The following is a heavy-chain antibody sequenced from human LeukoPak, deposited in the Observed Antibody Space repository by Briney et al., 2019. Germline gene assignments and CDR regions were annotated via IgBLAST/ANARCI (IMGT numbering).Heavy chain of an antibody. CDR1: GGTFSSYA. CDR3: ARDGGYCSGGSCYSSGYFDY. Sequence: ASVKVSCKASGGTFSSYAISWVRQAPGQGLEWMGGIIPIFGTANYAQKFQGRVTITTDESTSTAYMELSSLRSEDTVVYYCARDGGYCSGGSCYSSGYFDYWGQGTLVTVSS. V-gene: IGHV1-69*05. D-gene: IGHD2-15*01. J-gene: IGHJ4*02. CDR2: IIPIFGTA.